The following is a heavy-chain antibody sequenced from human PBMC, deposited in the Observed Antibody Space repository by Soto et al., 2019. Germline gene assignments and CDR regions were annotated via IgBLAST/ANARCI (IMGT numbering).Heavy chain of an antibody. J-gene: IGHJ3*01. CDR1: LSSLTTSEVR. CDR2: IDWDDYK. V-gene: IGHV2-70*04. D-gene: IGHD5-18*01. CDR3: ERTVDKPMVTRHVFDV. Sequence: SGPTLLNPRHTVTLAFTLSLSSLTTSEVRVNWMRQPPGKALEWLARIDWDDYKFYSRSLKTRLTISKDTSKNQVVLTMTNMQPVEKATYHCERTVDKPMVTRHVFDVRGQGTMVNVSS.